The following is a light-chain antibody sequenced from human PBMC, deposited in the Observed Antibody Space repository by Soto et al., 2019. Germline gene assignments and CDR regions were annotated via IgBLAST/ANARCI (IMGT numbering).Light chain of an antibody. CDR2: AAS. J-gene: IGKJ2*01. Sequence: DIQMTQSPSSLSASVGDRVTITCRASQSISSYLNWYQQKPGEAPKILIYAASTLQSGVPSRFSGRGSGPDFSLTISSLQPEDFATYYCQQTFSAPVTFGQGPGWRSN. CDR3: QQTFSAPVT. CDR1: QSISSY. V-gene: IGKV1-39*01.